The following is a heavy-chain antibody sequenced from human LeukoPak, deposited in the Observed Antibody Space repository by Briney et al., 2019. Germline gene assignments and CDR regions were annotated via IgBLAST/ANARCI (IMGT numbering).Heavy chain of an antibody. CDR1: GFTFSSYA. D-gene: IGHD6-6*01. CDR2: ISGGGDVT. CDR3: AKVGAARHFDY. V-gene: IGHV3-23*01. J-gene: IGHJ4*02. Sequence: GGSLRLSCSASGFTFSSYALSWLRQTPGKGLEWVSTISGGGDVTYYADSVKGRFTISRDNSKNSLYLQTSSLRAEDTAVYYCAKVGAARHFDYWGQGTLVTVSS.